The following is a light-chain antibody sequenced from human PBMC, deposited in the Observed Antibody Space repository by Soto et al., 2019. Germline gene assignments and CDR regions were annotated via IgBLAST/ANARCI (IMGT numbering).Light chain of an antibody. CDR2: DVS. V-gene: IGLV2-11*01. CDR3: CSYAGNYFWV. CDR1: SSDIGGYNY. J-gene: IGLJ3*02. Sequence: QSVLTQPRSVSGSPGQSVTISCTGTSSDIGGYNYVSWYQQHPGKGPKLIIYDVSQRPSGVPDRFSGSKSGNTASLTISGLQAEDEADYYCCSYAGNYFWVFGGGTKLTVL.